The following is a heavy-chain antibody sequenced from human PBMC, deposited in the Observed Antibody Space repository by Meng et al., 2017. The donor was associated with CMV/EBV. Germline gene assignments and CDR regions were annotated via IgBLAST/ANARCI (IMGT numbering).Heavy chain of an antibody. V-gene: IGHV3-9*01. CDR3: AKRASSGYYSLAFDI. Sequence: SLKISCAASGFTFDDYAMHWVRQAPGKGLEWVSGISWNSGSIGYADSVKGRFTISRDNAKNSLYLQMNSLRAEDTALYYRAKRASSGYYSLAFDIWGQGTMVTVSS. J-gene: IGHJ3*02. CDR1: GFTFDDYA. CDR2: ISWNSGSI. D-gene: IGHD3-22*01.